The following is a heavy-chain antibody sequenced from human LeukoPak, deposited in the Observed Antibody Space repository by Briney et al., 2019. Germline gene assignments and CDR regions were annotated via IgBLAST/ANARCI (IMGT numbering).Heavy chain of an antibody. CDR3: AKDPAGRNYFDY. CDR1: GFTFSTFA. J-gene: IGHJ4*02. Sequence: GGSLRLSCAASGFTFSTFAFSWVRQAPGKGLEWVSAIGTGGSTYYGDSVKGRFTISRDNSKNTLYLQMNSLRAEDTAVYYCAKDPAGRNYFDYWGQGTLVTVSS. CDR2: IGTGGST. V-gene: IGHV3-23*01.